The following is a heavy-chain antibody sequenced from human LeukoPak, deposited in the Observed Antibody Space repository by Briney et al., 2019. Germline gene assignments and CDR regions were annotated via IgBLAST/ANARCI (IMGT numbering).Heavy chain of an antibody. CDR3: AKMAIVVVNDDFDY. Sequence: GGSLRLSCAASGLTFSSYGMHWVRQAPGKGLEWVAVISYDGSNKYYADSVKGRFTVSRDNSKNTLYLQMNSLRAEDTAVYYCAKMAIVVVNDDFDYWGQGTLVTVSS. D-gene: IGHD3-22*01. J-gene: IGHJ4*02. V-gene: IGHV3-30*18. CDR2: ISYDGSNK. CDR1: GLTFSSYG.